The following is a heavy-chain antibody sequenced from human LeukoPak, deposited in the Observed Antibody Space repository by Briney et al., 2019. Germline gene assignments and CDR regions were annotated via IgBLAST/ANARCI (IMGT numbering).Heavy chain of an antibody. CDR3: AKCLMRDRWFGES. V-gene: IGHV3-30*02. CDR2: IRYDGNDK. CDR1: GFTFSYYG. Sequence: GGSLRLSCAASGFTFSYYGMHWVRQAPGKGLECVAFIRYDGNDKYYTESVKGRFTISRDTSRNTVYLQMNRLRREDTAVYYCAKCLMRDRWFGESWGQGTLVTVSS. J-gene: IGHJ5*02. D-gene: IGHD3-10*01.